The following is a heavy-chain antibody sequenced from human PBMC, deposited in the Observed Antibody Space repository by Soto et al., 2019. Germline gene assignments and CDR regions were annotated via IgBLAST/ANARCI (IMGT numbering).Heavy chain of an antibody. CDR3: ARAGAARRSFYYYYGMDV. D-gene: IGHD6-6*01. Sequence: SETLSLTCTVSGGSISSYYWSWIRQPPGKGLEWIGYIYYSGSTNYNPSLKSRVTISVDTSKNQFSLKLSSVTAADTAVYYCARAGAARRSFYYYYGMDVWGQGTTVTVSS. CDR2: IYYSGST. CDR1: GGSISSYY. J-gene: IGHJ6*02. V-gene: IGHV4-59*01.